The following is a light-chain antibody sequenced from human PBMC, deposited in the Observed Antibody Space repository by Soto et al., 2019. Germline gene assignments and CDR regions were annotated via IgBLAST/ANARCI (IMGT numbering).Light chain of an antibody. Sequence: QSVLTQPPSVSAAPGQKITISCSGSSSNIGNNYVSWYQQVPGTAPKLLIYDNNKRPSGIPDRFSGSKSGTSATLGITGLQTGDEADYYCGTWDSSPSAYVFGTGTKVTVL. J-gene: IGLJ1*01. CDR2: DNN. CDR1: SSNIGNNY. CDR3: GTWDSSPSAYV. V-gene: IGLV1-51*01.